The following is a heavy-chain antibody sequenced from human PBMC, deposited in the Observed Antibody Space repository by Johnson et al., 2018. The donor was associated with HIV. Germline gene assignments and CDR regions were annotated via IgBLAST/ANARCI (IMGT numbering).Heavy chain of an antibody. J-gene: IGHJ3*02. V-gene: IGHV3-9*01. Sequence: VQLVESGGGLIQPGGSLRLSCAASGFTFSSYAMHWVRQAPGKGLEWVSGISWNSGSIGYADSVKGRFTISRDNAKNSLYLQMNSLRAEDTALYYCAKDIACGGDCGSHAFDIWGQGTMVTVSS. CDR2: ISWNSGSI. CDR1: GFTFSSYA. CDR3: AKDIACGGDCGSHAFDI. D-gene: IGHD2-21*01.